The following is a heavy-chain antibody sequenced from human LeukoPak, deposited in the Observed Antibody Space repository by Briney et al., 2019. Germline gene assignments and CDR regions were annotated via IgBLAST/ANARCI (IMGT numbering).Heavy chain of an antibody. CDR1: GGSLSSSSYY. V-gene: IGHV4-39*01. J-gene: IGHJ4*02. Sequence: PSETLSLTCTVSGGSLSSSSYYWGWIRQPPGTGLGWIGSIYYSGSTYYNPSLKSRVTISVDTSKNQFSLKLSSVTAADTAVYYCARRLVGATTLFDYWGQGTLVTVSS. D-gene: IGHD1-26*01. CDR3: ARRLVGATTLFDY. CDR2: IYYSGST.